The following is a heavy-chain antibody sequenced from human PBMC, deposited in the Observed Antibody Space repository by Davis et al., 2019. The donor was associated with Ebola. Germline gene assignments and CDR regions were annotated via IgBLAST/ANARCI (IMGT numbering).Heavy chain of an antibody. CDR2: IYYSGST. CDR3: ARHGEWLRTYFDY. Sequence: MPSETLSHTCTVSGGSISSGDYYWSWIRQPPGKGLEWIGYIYYSGSTYYNPSLKSRVTISVDTSKIHFSLKLSSVTAADTAVYYCARHGEWLRTYFDYWGQGTLVTVSS. CDR1: GGSISSGDYY. J-gene: IGHJ4*02. D-gene: IGHD5-12*01. V-gene: IGHV4-39*01.